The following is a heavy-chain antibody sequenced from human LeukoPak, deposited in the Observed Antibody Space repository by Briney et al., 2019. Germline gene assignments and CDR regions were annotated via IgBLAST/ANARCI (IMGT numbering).Heavy chain of an antibody. CDR1: GGSISSSSYY. D-gene: IGHD6-19*01. Sequence: SETLSLTCTVSGGSISSSSYYWGWIRQPPGEGLEWIGSIYYSGSTSFNPSLKSRVTISVDTSKRQFSLKPSSVTAADTAVYYCARHKISVAGTRDFDYWGQGTLVTVSS. J-gene: IGHJ4*02. V-gene: IGHV4-39*01. CDR2: IYYSGST. CDR3: ARHKISVAGTRDFDY.